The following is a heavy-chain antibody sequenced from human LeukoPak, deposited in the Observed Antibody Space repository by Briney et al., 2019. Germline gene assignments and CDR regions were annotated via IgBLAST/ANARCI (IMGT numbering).Heavy chain of an antibody. CDR3: ARDLRSYYGSGSYYIPGDY. D-gene: IGHD3-10*01. CDR1: GGSVSNGSYY. J-gene: IGHJ4*02. CDR2: IYYSGST. V-gene: IGHV4-61*01. Sequence: SETLSLTCTVSGGSVSNGSYYWSWIRQPPGKGLEWIGYIYYSGSTNYNPSLKSRVTISVDTSKNQFSLKLSSVTAADTAVYYCARDLRSYYGSGSYYIPGDYWGQGTLVTVSS.